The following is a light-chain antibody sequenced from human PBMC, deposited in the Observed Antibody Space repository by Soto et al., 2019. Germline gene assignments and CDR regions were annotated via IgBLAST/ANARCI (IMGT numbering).Light chain of an antibody. V-gene: IGKV3-20*01. Sequence: EIVLTQSPGTLSLSPGDRATLSCRASQSVNSNYLAWYQRKPGQAPRLLIYGASNRATDIPYRFSASGSGTDFTFAITRLEAEDFAVYYCQQYDSTPPSFGKGTKVEVK. J-gene: IGKJ1*01. CDR3: QQYDSTPPS. CDR2: GAS. CDR1: QSVNSNY.